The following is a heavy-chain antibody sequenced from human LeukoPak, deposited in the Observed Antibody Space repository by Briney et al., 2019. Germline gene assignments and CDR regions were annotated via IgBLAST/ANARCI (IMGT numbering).Heavy chain of an antibody. CDR1: GGSISSGDYY. Sequence: KPSETLSLTCTVSGGSISSGDYYWSWIRQPPGKGLEWIGYIYYSGSTYYNPSLKSRVTISVDTSKNQFSLKLSSVTAADTAAYYCASRIAAAGTSFDWGQGTLVTVSS. J-gene: IGHJ4*02. CDR3: ASRIAAAGTSFD. D-gene: IGHD6-13*01. V-gene: IGHV4-30-4*01. CDR2: IYYSGST.